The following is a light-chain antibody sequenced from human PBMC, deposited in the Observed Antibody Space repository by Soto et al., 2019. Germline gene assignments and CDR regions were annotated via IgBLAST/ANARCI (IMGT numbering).Light chain of an antibody. CDR2: DAS. CDR3: QQYNNWPPFT. CDR1: QSVGSK. Sequence: EIVMTQSPATLSVSPGERASLSCRASQSVGSKLAWYQHKPGQAPRILIYDASTSATGFPARFSGSGSGTEFTLTISSLQPEDFAVYYCQQYNNWPPFTFGPGTKVDIK. V-gene: IGKV3-15*01. J-gene: IGKJ3*01.